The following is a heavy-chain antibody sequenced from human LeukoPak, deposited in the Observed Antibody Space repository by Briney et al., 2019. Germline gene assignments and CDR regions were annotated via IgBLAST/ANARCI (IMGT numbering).Heavy chain of an antibody. CDR2: INPNSGGT. D-gene: IGHD2-2*01. J-gene: IGHJ4*02. V-gene: IGHV1-2*02. CDR1: GYTFTGYY. Sequence: ASVKVSCKASGYTFTGYYMHWVRQAPGQGLEWMGWINPNSGGTNYAQKFQGRVTMTRDTSISTAYMELSRLRSDDTAVYYCARELGGGYCSSTSCSDYWGQGTLVTVSS. CDR3: ARELGGGYCSSTSCSDY.